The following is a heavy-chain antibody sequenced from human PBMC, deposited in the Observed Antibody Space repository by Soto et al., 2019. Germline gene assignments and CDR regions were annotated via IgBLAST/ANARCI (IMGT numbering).Heavy chain of an antibody. Sequence: EVQLLESGGGLVQPGGSLRLSCAASGFTFNSYAMSWVRQAPGKGLEWVSGISASGGSTYYADSVKGRFTISRDNSKNTLNLQMNSLRDEDTAIYYCAKDWAYVKTEMVGAVEIRGQGTMVTVS. J-gene: IGHJ3*02. D-gene: IGHD3-10*01. CDR1: GFTFNSYA. V-gene: IGHV3-23*01. CDR3: AKDWAYVKTEMVGAVEI. CDR2: ISASGGST.